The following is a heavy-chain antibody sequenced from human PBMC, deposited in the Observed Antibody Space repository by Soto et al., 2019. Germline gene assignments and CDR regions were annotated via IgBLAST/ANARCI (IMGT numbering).Heavy chain of an antibody. CDR2: ISSTSRYV. CDR1: GFIFNTYN. D-gene: IGHD1-20*01. J-gene: IGHJ4*02. CDR3: VRGGGNNWKYY. V-gene: IGHV3-21*01. Sequence: EVHLVESGGGLVKRGGSLRLSCVTSGFIFNTYNMNWVRQAPGKGLEWVSSISSTSRYVHYADSLKGRFTISRDKAKNSLYLQMNSLRGEDTAVYDCVRGGGNNWKYYWGPGPLVTVSS.